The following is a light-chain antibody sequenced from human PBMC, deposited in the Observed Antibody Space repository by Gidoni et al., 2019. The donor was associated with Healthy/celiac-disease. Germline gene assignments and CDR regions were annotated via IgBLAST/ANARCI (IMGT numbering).Light chain of an antibody. CDR2: GNS. J-gene: IGLJ3*02. CDR1: SSNIGAGYD. CDR3: QSYDSSQGNWV. V-gene: IGLV1-40*01. Sequence: QSVLTQPPSVSGAPGQRVTISCTGSSSNIGAGYDVHWYQQLPGTAPKLLIYGNSNRPSGVPDRFSGSKSGTSASLAINGLQAEDEADYYCQSYDSSQGNWVFGGGTKLTVL.